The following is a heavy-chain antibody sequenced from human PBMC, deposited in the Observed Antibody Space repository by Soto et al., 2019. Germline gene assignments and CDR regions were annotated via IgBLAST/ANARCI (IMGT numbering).Heavy chain of an antibody. Sequence: EMQLVESGGGLVQPGGSLRLSCAASGFAFRSYSMNWVRQAPGKGLEWVSYISISSRTIYYADSVKGRFTISRDDAKNSLYLQMNSLRDEDTSVYYCARDYGIAGSFDPWGQGTLVTVSS. D-gene: IGHD6-13*01. CDR1: GFAFRSYS. V-gene: IGHV3-48*02. J-gene: IGHJ5*02. CDR3: ARDYGIAGSFDP. CDR2: ISISSRTI.